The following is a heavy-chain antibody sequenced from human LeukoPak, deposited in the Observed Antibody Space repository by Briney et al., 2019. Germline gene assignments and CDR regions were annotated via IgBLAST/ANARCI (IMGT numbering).Heavy chain of an antibody. Sequence: GGSLTLSCAASGFTLRDYYMTWIRQAQGKGLEWVSCISSSGTYTNYADSVKGRFTISRDNAKNSLYLQMNSLRAEDTAVYYCASGIRDGYSIFDYWGQGTLVTVSS. CDR3: ASGIRDGYSIFDY. V-gene: IGHV3-11*06. J-gene: IGHJ4*02. CDR2: ISSSGTYT. CDR1: GFTLRDYY. D-gene: IGHD5-24*01.